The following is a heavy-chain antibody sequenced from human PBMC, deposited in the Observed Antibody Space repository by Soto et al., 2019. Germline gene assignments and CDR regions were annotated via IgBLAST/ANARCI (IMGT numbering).Heavy chain of an antibody. J-gene: IGHJ3*02. D-gene: IGHD3-22*01. CDR3: ARDGYYHSSGYYQKRDFDT. CDR2: IYYSGST. Sequence: LSLTCTVSGGSISSGGYYWSWIRQHPGKGLEWIGYIYYSGSTYYNPSLKSRVTISVDTSKNQFSLKLSSVTAADTAVYYCARDGYYHSSGYYQKRDFDTWGQGTMVT. CDR1: GGSISSGGYY. V-gene: IGHV4-31*03.